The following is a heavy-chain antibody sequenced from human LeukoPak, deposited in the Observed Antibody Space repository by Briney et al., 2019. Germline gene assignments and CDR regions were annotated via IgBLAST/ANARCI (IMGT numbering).Heavy chain of an antibody. D-gene: IGHD4/OR15-4a*01. CDR2: IYTSGST. CDR3: ARQNYGAAPLRY. V-gene: IGHV4-4*07. CDR1: GVSISSYY. Sequence: SETLSLTCTVSGVSISSYYWSWIRQPAGKGLEWIGRIYTSGSTNYNPSLKSRLTMSVDTYKNQFSLKLSSVTAADTAVYYCARQNYGAAPLRYWGQGTLVTVSS. J-gene: IGHJ4*02.